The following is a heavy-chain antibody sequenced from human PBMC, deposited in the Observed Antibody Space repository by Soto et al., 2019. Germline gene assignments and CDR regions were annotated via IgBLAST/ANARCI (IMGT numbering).Heavy chain of an antibody. Sequence: KTSETLSLTCTVSGGSISSYFWSWIRQPPGKGLEWIGYIYYSGSTKYNPSVKSRVTMSVDTSKNQFSLKLSSVTAADTAVYYCERPIGGWYDNDYWGQGTLVTVSS. CDR3: ERPIGGWYDNDY. CDR2: IYYSGST. CDR1: GGSISSYF. J-gene: IGHJ4*02. V-gene: IGHV4-59*01. D-gene: IGHD6-19*01.